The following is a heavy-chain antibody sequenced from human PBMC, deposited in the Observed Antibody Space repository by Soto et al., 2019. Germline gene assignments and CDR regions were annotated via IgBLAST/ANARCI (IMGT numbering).Heavy chain of an antibody. CDR3: GRAHRDLQQLVHYYYSMDV. CDR1: GDTISTGGYS. J-gene: IGHJ6*01. Sequence: SQTLSLTCGVSGDTISTGGYSWAWIRQPPGKALEWIGHTYHSGSTYHNPSLKSRVTISVDTSKNQFSLKLTSVTAADTAVYYCGRAHRDLQQLVHYYYSMDVWGQGTTVTVSS. D-gene: IGHD6-13*01. V-gene: IGHV4-30-2*05. CDR2: TYHSGST.